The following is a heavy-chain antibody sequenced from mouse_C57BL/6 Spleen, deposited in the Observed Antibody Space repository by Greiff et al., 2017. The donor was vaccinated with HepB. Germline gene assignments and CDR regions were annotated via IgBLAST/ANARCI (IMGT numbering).Heavy chain of an antibody. V-gene: IGHV1-19*01. CDR3: ARCDSSGYVYYFDY. CDR1: GYTFTDYY. J-gene: IGHJ2*01. D-gene: IGHD3-2*02. Sequence: EVQLQQSGPVLVKPGASVKMSCKASGYTFTDYYMNWVKQSHGKSLEWIGVINPYNGGTSYNQKFKGKATLTVDKSSSTAYMELNSLTSEDSAVYYCARCDSSGYVYYFDYWRQGTTLTVSS. CDR2: INPYNGGT.